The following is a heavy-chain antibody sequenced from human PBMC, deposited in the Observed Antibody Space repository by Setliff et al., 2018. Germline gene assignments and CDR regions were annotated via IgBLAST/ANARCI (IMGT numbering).Heavy chain of an antibody. CDR1: GGTFSDYH. D-gene: IGHD6-6*01. J-gene: IGHJ4*02. V-gene: IGHV4-34*01. CDR2: INHRGST. Sequence: PSETLSLTCAAYGGTFSDYHWTWIRQSPEKGLEWIGEINHRGSTNYNPSLKSRVTISIDTSKDQFSLKLISMTTADTAVYYWSRGRNIAARLLDSWGQGTLVTVSS. CDR3: SRGRNIAARLLDS.